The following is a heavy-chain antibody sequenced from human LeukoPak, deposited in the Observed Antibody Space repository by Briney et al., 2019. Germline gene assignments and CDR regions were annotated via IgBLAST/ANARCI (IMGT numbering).Heavy chain of an antibody. CDR2: IYTSGST. CDR1: GGSISSGSYY. Sequence: PSETLFLTCTVSGGSISSGSYYWSWIRQPAGKGLEWIGRIYTSGSTNYNPSLKSRVTISVDTSKNQFSLKLSSVTAADTAVYYCARHGYYYYYMDVWGKGTTVTVSS. V-gene: IGHV4-61*02. CDR3: ARHGYYYYYMDV. J-gene: IGHJ6*03.